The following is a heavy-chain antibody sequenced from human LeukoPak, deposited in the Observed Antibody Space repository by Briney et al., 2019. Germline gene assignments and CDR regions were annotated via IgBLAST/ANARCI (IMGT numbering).Heavy chain of an antibody. J-gene: IGHJ4*02. D-gene: IGHD2-21*02. CDR2: IPSSGGTI. V-gene: IGHV3-48*03. CDR1: GFTLSSYA. CDR3: ARDRGDGGLIDY. Sequence: PGGSLRLSCSASGFTLSSYAMTWVRQAPGKGLEGISFIPSSGGTIYHAASVRGRFTISKDNARTSLYLQRNSLRAEDTAVYYCARDRGDGGLIDYWGQGTLVTVSS.